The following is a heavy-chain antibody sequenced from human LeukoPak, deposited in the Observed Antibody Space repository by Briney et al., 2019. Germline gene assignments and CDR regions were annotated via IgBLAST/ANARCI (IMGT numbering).Heavy chain of an antibody. V-gene: IGHV4-34*01. CDR1: GGSFSGYY. Sequence: SETLSLTCAVYGGSFSGYYWSWIRQPPGKGLEWIGEINHSGSTNYNPSLKSRVTISVDTSKNQFSLKLSSVTAADTAVYYCASRGDLWSGYYTYWGQGTLVTVSS. CDR3: ASRGDLWSGYYTY. CDR2: INHSGST. J-gene: IGHJ4*02. D-gene: IGHD3-3*01.